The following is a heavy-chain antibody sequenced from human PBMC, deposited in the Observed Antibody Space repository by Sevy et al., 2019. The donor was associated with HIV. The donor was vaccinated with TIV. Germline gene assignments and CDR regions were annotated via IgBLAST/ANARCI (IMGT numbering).Heavy chain of an antibody. CDR3: ASKGGGYSYGTAWFDP. V-gene: IGHV4-38-2*01. Sequence: SETLSLTCAVSGYSISSGYYWGWIRQPPGKGLEWIGSIYHSGSTYYNPSLKSRVTISVDTSKNQFSLKLSSVTAADTAVYYCASKGGGYSYGTAWFDPWGQGTLVTVSS. CDR2: IYHSGST. D-gene: IGHD5-18*01. CDR1: GYSISSGYY. J-gene: IGHJ5*02.